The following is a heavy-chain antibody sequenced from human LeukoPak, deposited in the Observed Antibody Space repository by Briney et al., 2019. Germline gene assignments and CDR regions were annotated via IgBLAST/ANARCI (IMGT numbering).Heavy chain of an antibody. V-gene: IGHV3-23*01. CDR3: AKDNTTVMLRWFDP. D-gene: IGHD4-17*01. Sequence: PGGSLRLSCAASGFIFSTYGMSWVRQAPGKGLEWVSTISGSGGTSNYADSVRGRFTISRDTSKKTLYLQINSLSPDATAFYYCAKDNTTVMLRWFDPWGQGTLVAVSS. CDR1: GFIFSTYG. J-gene: IGHJ5*02. CDR2: ISGSGGTS.